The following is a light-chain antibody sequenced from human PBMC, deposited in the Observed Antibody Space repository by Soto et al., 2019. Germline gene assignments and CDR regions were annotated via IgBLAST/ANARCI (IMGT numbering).Light chain of an antibody. V-gene: IGKV3-15*01. CDR2: GAS. Sequence: QCPSTLSVTPGAIAPLSCRASQSVSSNLAWYQQKPGPAPTLLIYGASTRATGIPARLIVNGSGTEFTPSFCSMQSEDFAVDDCQQRSNWPTFSQGTKVENK. CDR3: QQRSNWPT. J-gene: IGKJ1*01. CDR1: QSVSSN.